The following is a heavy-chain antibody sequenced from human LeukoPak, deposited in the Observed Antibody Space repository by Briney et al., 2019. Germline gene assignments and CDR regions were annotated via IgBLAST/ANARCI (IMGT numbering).Heavy chain of an antibody. CDR2: IYHSGST. CDR1: GHSISSGYY. J-gene: IGHJ3*02. CDR3: ASYFSSTSCFASDAFDI. D-gene: IGHD2-2*01. Sequence: SETLSLTCTVSGHSISSGYYWGWIRQPPGKGLEWIGRIYHSGSTHYNPSLKSRVTISVDTSKNQFYRKVRPVIAADTAVYYCASYFSSTSCFASDAFDIWGQGTMVTVSS. V-gene: IGHV4-38-2*02.